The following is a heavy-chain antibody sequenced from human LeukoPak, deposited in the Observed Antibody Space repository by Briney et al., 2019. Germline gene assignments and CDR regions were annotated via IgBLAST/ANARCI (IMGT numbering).Heavy chain of an antibody. CDR2: IRYDGSNK. V-gene: IGHV3-30*02. CDR3: AKEGGSGSYFYLFDY. CDR1: GFTFSSYG. J-gene: IGHJ4*02. Sequence: PGGSLRLSCAASGFTFSSYGMHWVRQAPGKGLEWVAFIRYDGSNKYYADSVKGRFTISRDNSKNTLYLQMNSLRAEDTAVYYCAKEGGSGSYFYLFDYWGQGTLVTVSS. D-gene: IGHD1-26*01.